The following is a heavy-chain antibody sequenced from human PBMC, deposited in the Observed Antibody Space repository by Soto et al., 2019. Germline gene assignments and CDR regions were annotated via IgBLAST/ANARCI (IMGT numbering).Heavy chain of an antibody. J-gene: IGHJ6*03. V-gene: IGHV1-8*01. CDR1: GYTFTSYD. CDR3: ATAMTTVTSYYYYYYMDV. Sequence: ASVKVSCKASGYTFTSYDINWVRQATGQGLEWMEWMNPNSGNTGYAQKFQGRVTMTRNTSISTAYMELSSLRSEDTAVYYCATAMTTVTSYYYYYYMDVWGKATTVTVSS. CDR2: MNPNSGNT. D-gene: IGHD4-17*01.